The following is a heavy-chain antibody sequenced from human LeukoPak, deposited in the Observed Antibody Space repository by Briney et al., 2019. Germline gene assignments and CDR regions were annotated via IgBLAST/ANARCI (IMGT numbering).Heavy chain of an antibody. D-gene: IGHD6-19*01. CDR2: ISSSLDSSM. CDR1: GFTFNVYS. Sequence: PGGSLRLSCAASGFTFNVYSMNWVRQAPGKGLEWVSFISSSLDSSMYYADSVKGRFTISRDNAKNSLYLQKNSLRAEDTAVYYCAKVLSSGWYFAAEINYFDYWGQGTLVTVSS. CDR3: AKVLSSGWYFAAEINYFDY. V-gene: IGHV3-48*01. J-gene: IGHJ4*02.